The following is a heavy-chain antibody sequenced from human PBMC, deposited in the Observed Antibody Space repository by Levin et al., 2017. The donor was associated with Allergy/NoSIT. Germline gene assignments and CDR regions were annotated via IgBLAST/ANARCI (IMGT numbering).Heavy chain of an antibody. V-gene: IGHV1-2*06. D-gene: IGHD4-17*01. CDR3: ARVVAHNYGDFSDY. Sequence: GASVKVSCKASGYTFTGYYMHWVRQAPGQGLEWMGRINPTSGGTDYAQKFQGRVSMTKDTSISTAYMELSRLRSDDTAVYYCARVVAHNYGDFSDYWGQGALVTVSS. J-gene: IGHJ4*02. CDR1: GYTFTGYY. CDR2: INPTSGGT.